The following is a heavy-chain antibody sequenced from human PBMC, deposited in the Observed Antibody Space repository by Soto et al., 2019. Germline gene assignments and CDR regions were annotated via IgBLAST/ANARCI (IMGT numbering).Heavy chain of an antibody. CDR2: IIPIFGTP. Sequence: QVQLVQSGAEVKKPGSSVKISCKTSGDTFSSNVINWVRQAPGQGLEWMGGIIPIFGTPNHAQIFQGRVTITADKSTSTAFMELSSRRSDDTAVYYCARVDVTGRLNYYYYAMDVWGQGTTVTVSS. CDR3: ARVDVTGRLNYYYYAMDV. CDR1: GDTFSSNV. V-gene: IGHV1-69*06. J-gene: IGHJ6*02. D-gene: IGHD2-21*02.